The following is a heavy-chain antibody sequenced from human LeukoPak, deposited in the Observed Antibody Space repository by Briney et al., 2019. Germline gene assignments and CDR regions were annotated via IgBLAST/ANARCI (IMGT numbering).Heavy chain of an antibody. Sequence: SETLSLTCAVYGGSFSGYYWSWIRQPPGKGLEWIGEINHSGSTNYNPSLKSRVTISVDTSKNQFSLQLSSVTAADTAVYYCARGGFSVVVVAASKDYFDYWGQGTLVTVSS. CDR1: GGSFSGYY. CDR3: ARGGFSVVVVAASKDYFDY. J-gene: IGHJ4*02. D-gene: IGHD2-15*01. V-gene: IGHV4-34*01. CDR2: INHSGST.